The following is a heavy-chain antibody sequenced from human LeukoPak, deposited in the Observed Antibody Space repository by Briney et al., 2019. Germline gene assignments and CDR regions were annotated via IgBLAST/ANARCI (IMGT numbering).Heavy chain of an antibody. J-gene: IGHJ4*02. Sequence: GGSLRLSCAASGFTVSSNYMSWVRQAPGKGLEWVSIIYNIGTTYYTDSVKGRFTISRDNSKNTLYLQMNSLRAEDTAVYYCARWYCSSTSCYYDYWGQGTLVTVSS. CDR2: IYNIGTT. CDR3: ARWYCSSTSCYYDY. CDR1: GFTVSSNY. D-gene: IGHD2-2*01. V-gene: IGHV3-53*01.